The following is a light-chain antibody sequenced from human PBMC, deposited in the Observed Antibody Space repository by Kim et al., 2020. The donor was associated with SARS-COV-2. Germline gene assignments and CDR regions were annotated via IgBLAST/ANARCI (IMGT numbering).Light chain of an antibody. CDR3: QQYYSIPRT. V-gene: IGKV4-1*01. CDR2: WAS. Sequence: ATNNCKSSQSVLHSSNNKNYLAWYQQKPGQPPKLLIYWASTRESGVPDRFSGSGSGTDFTLTISSLQAEDVAVYYCQQYYSIPRTFGQGTKVDIK. CDR1: QSVLHSSNNKNY. J-gene: IGKJ1*01.